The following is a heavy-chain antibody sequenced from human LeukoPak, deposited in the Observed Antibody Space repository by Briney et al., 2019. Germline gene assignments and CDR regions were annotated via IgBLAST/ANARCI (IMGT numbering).Heavy chain of an antibody. CDR1: GYIFTSYG. CDR3: ARTYCSSASCQGEDY. V-gene: IGHV1-18*01. D-gene: IGHD2-2*01. Sequence: GASVKVSCKASGYIFTSYGITWVRQAPGQGLEWMGWIRVYNGGTDYEQSLQGRVTMTTDTSTKTAYMELRSLRSDDTAVYYCARTYCSSASCQGEDYWGQGTLVTVSS. CDR2: IRVYNGGT. J-gene: IGHJ4*02.